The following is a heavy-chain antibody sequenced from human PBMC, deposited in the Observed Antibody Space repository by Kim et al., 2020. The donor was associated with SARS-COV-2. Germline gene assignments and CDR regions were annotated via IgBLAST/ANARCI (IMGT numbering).Heavy chain of an antibody. CDR1: GYTFTDYF. CDR3: ARDEEISLSLFDP. Sequence: ASVKVSCKTSGYTFTDYFIHWVRHAPGQGLEWMAWINPRHGDTYYAQKFQGRVTVTSDTSINTAYMELSSLTSDDTALYYCARDEEISLSLFDPWGQVTLVTVS. V-gene: IGHV1-2*02. CDR2: INPRHGDT. D-gene: IGHD3-16*01. J-gene: IGHJ5*02.